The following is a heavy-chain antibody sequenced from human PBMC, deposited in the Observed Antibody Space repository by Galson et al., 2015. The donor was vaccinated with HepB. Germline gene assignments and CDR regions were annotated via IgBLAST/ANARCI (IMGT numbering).Heavy chain of an antibody. CDR1: GGTFSSRT. J-gene: IGHJ4*02. CDR3: ARQYDTSGYYAY. D-gene: IGHD3-22*01. Sequence: SVKVSCKASGGTFSSRTFSWVRQAPGQGLEWMGGIIPIFGSGKYAQKFQGSVTITADESKSTIYMQLSSLRSEDTAIYYCARQYDTSGYYAYWGQGTLVTVSS. CDR2: IIPIFGSG. V-gene: IGHV1-69*13.